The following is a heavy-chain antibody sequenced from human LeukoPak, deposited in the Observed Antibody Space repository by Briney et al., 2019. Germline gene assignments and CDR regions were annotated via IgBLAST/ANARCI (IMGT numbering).Heavy chain of an antibody. J-gene: IGHJ2*01. D-gene: IGHD4-17*01. CDR3: ARKLMTTVTDWYFDL. CDR2: ISAYNGNT. CDR1: GYTFTSYG. Sequence: GASVKVSCKASGYTFTSYGISWVRQAPGQGLEWMGWISAYNGNTNYAQKLQGRVTLTTDTSTSTAYMELRSLRSDDTAVYYCARKLMTTVTDWYFDLWGRGTLVTVSS. V-gene: IGHV1-18*01.